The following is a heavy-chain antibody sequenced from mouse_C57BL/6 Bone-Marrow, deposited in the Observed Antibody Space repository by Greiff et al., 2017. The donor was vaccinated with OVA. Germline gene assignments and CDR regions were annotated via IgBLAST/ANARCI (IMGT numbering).Heavy chain of an antibody. V-gene: IGHV1-55*01. CDR3: ARRYYGSSWYFDV. J-gene: IGHJ1*03. CDR2: IYHGSGST. CDR1: GYTFTSYW. Sequence: VQLQQPGAELVKPGASVKMSCKASGYTFTSYWITWVKQRPGQGLEWIGDIYHGSGSTNYNEKFKSKATLTVDTSSSTAYMQLSSLTSEDSAVYYGARRYYGSSWYFDVWGTGTTVTVSS. D-gene: IGHD1-1*01.